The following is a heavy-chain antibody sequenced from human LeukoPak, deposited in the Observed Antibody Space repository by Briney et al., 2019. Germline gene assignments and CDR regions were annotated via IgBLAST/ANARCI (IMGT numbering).Heavy chain of an antibody. D-gene: IGHD3-16*01. V-gene: IGHV4-39*07. CDR2: INYSGNT. CDR1: GDSISFSSYY. J-gene: IGHJ3*01. CDR3: ARDFPLGDYLWGNMADSFDV. Sequence: SETLSLTCTVSGDSISFSSYYWGWIRQPPGKGLEWIGTINYSGNTFYNPSLKSRVTLSVDTSKKQISLKVTSVTAADTAVYYCARDFPLGDYLWGNMADSFDVWGQGTMVTVSS.